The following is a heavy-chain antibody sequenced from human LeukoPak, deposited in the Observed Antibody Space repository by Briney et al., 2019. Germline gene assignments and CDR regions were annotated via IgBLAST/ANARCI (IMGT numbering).Heavy chain of an antibody. V-gene: IGHV3-74*01. CDR1: GNYW. CDR3: VSFYETY. CDR2: INSDGSWT. D-gene: IGHD2/OR15-2a*01. Sequence: HPGGSLRLSCAASGNYWMHWVRQVPGKGLVWVSHINSDGSWTSYADSVKSRFTISKDNAKNTVYLQMNSLRAEDTAVYYCVSFYETYWGRGTLVTVSS. J-gene: IGHJ4*02.